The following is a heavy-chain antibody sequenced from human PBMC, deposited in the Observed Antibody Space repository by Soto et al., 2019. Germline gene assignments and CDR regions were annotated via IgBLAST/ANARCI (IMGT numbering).Heavy chain of an antibody. J-gene: IGHJ5*02. CDR3: ASQSGSGWYIET. CDR1: GFIFSTYW. V-gene: IGHV3-7*01. D-gene: IGHD6-19*01. CDR2: MKQAGSEK. Sequence: PGRSLRLSCAASGFIFSTYWMSWVRQAPGKVLEWVANMKQAGSEKYYVDSVKGRFTMSSDNAKNSLYVQMTSLRAEDTAVYYCASQSGSGWYIETWGQGTLVTVSS.